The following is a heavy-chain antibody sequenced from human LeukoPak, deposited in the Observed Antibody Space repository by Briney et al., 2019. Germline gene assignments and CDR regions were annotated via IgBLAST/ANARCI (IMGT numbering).Heavy chain of an antibody. J-gene: IGHJ6*04. CDR2: IKKEGSEK. CDR3: ATFAGVVPGGLLL. CDR1: RFPPRALW. D-gene: IGHD2/OR15-2a*01. Sequence: GGSLRLSCVASRFPPRALWMCWARRPPGKGLEWVANIKKEGSEKEYVDSVKGRFSIFRDNAKNSVYLQMNSLRREDTGVFHCATFAGVVPGGLLLWGKGTTVIVSS. V-gene: IGHV3-7*01.